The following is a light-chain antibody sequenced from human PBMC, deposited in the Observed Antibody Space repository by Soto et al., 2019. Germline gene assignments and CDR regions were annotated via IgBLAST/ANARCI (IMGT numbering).Light chain of an antibody. Sequence: DIQMTQTTSSLWASVGDRVSIACGASQSISSYLNWYQQKPGKAPKLLISAPSTLQSGVPSRFSGSGSGTAFTLTISSLQPEDFATYYCQQSFSTPITSGQRTRLEIK. J-gene: IGKJ5*01. CDR2: APS. CDR3: QQSFSTPIT. V-gene: IGKV1-39*01. CDR1: QSISSY.